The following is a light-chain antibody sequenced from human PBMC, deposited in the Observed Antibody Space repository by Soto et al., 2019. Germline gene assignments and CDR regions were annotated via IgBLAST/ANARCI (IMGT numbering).Light chain of an antibody. V-gene: IGKV1-5*03. J-gene: IGKJ5*01. CDR2: KAS. CDR1: QTISSW. CDR3: QQLNSYLFT. Sequence: DIQMTQSPSTLSGSVGDRVTITCRASQTISSWLAWYQQKPGKAPKLLIYKASTLQSGVPSRFSGSGSGTEFTLTISSLQPEDFASYYCQQLNSYLFTFGQGTRLEIK.